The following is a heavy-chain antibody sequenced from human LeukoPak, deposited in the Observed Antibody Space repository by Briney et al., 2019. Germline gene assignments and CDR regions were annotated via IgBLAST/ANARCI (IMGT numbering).Heavy chain of an antibody. Sequence: PSETLSLTCTVSGGSISSGDYYWSWIRQPPGKGLEWIGYIYYSGSTYYNPSLKSRVTISVDTSKNQFSLKLSSVTAADTAVYYCARDWVTYYDFWSGYRPRYGMDVWGQGTTVTVSS. CDR2: IYYSGST. CDR1: GGSISSGDYY. V-gene: IGHV4-30-4*01. J-gene: IGHJ6*02. CDR3: ARDWVTYYDFWSGYRPRYGMDV. D-gene: IGHD3-3*01.